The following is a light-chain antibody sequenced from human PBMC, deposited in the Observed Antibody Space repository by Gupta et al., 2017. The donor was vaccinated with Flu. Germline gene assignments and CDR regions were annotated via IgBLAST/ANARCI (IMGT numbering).Light chain of an antibody. CDR1: NIGIKA. V-gene: IGLV3-21*02. CDR2: DDS. CDR3: QVWDSSSDHVV. Sequence: VQTARITCGGNNIGIKAVHWYQQKPGQAPVLIVNDDSDRPSGIPERFSGSNSGNTATLTITRVEAGDEADYYCQVWDSSSDHVVFGGGTKLTVL. J-gene: IGLJ2*01.